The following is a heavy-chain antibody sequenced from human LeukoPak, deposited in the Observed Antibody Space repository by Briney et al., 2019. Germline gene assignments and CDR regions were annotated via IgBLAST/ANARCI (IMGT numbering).Heavy chain of an antibody. CDR2: IESNGLA. CDR3: ARAVTYFYGSVTYDWFES. CDR1: GFTFGDYV. D-gene: IGHD3-10*01. Sequence: GGSLRLSCTASGFTFGDYVMSWVRQAPGKGLMWVSRIESNGLALYADSVRDRFTFSRDNAKNTVYLQMNSLRADDTAMYYCARAVTYFYGSVTYDWFESWGQGTLVTVSS. J-gene: IGHJ5*01. V-gene: IGHV3-74*01.